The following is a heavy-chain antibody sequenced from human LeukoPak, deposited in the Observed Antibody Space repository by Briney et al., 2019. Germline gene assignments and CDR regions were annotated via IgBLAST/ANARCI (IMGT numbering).Heavy chain of an antibody. CDR3: ARNYDFWSGSLPFDY. CDR1: GYTFTSYG. D-gene: IGHD3-3*01. V-gene: IGHV1-18*01. Sequence: ASVKVSCKASGYTFTSYGISWVRQAPGQGLEWMGWISAYNGNTNYAQKLQGRVTMTTDTSTSTAYMELWSLRSDDTAVYYCARNYDFWSGSLPFDYWGQGTLVTVSS. J-gene: IGHJ4*02. CDR2: ISAYNGNT.